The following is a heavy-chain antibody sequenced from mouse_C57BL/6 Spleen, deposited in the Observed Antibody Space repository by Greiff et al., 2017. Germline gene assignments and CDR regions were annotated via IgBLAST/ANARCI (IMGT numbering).Heavy chain of an antibody. CDR2: IRNKANGYTT. V-gene: IGHV7-3*01. Sequence: EVNLVESGGGLVQPGGSLSLSCAASGFTFTDYYMSWVRQPPGKALEWLGFIRNKANGYTTEYSASVKGRFTISRDNSQSILYLQMNALRAEDSATYYCARYRKGYFDVWGTGTTVTVSS. CDR1: GFTFTDYY. J-gene: IGHJ1*03. CDR3: ARYRKGYFDV.